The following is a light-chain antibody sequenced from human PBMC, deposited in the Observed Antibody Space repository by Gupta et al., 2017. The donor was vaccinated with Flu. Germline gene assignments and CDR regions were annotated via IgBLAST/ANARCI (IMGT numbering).Light chain of an antibody. J-gene: IGLJ3*02. CDR3: SSYTTSSSRV. CDR1: SSDVGGYNY. CDR2: EVT. V-gene: IGLV2-14*01. Sequence: QSALTQPASVSGSPGQSITISYSGTSSDVGGYNYVSWYLHNPGKAPKLIIYEVTNRPSGVSNRFSGSKSGNTASLTISGLQAEDEADYYCSSYTTSSSRVFGGGTRLTVL.